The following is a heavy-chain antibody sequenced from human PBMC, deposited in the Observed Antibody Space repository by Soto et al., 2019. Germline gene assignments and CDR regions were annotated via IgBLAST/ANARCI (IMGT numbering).Heavy chain of an antibody. Sequence: SVKVSCKASGGTFSSYAISWVRQAPGQGLEWMGGIIPIFGTANYAQKFQGRVTITADKSTSTAYMELSSLRSEDTAVYYCARDKDDNPYFDYWGQGTLVTVSS. CDR1: GGTFSSYA. CDR3: ARDKDDNPYFDY. V-gene: IGHV1-69*06. J-gene: IGHJ4*02. CDR2: IIPIFGTA. D-gene: IGHD1-1*01.